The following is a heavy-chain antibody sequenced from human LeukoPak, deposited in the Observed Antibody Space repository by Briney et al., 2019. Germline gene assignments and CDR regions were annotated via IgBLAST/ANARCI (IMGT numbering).Heavy chain of an antibody. D-gene: IGHD3-3*01. CDR1: GFTFSSYG. CDR2: IRYDGSNK. J-gene: IGHJ4*02. Sequence: GGSLRLSCAASGFTFSSYGMHWVRQAPGKGLEWVAFIRYDGSNKYYADSVKGRFTISRDNSKNTLYLQMNSLRAEDTAVYYCAKDSAYYDFWSGPTSDYRGQGTLVTVSS. V-gene: IGHV3-30*02. CDR3: AKDSAYYDFWSGPTSDY.